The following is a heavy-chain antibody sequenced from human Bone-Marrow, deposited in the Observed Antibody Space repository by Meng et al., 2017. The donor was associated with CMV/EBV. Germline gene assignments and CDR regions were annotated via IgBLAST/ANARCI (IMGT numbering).Heavy chain of an antibody. Sequence: GESLKISCAASGFTFSTYAMSWVRQAPGKGLEWVSVIYSGGTSTYYADSVKGRFTISRDNSKKTLYLQMNSLRAEDTAVYYCARAPVYGDYDSDAFDIWGQGTMVTVSS. CDR2: IYSGGTST. V-gene: IGHV3-23*03. D-gene: IGHD4-17*01. CDR1: GFTFSTYA. J-gene: IGHJ3*02. CDR3: ARAPVYGDYDSDAFDI.